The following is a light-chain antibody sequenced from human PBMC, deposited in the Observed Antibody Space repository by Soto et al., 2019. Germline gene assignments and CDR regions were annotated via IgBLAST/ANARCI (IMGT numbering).Light chain of an antibody. J-gene: IGLJ2*01. CDR1: SSDIGGYNF. CDR3: SSFTTSSTLVV. V-gene: IGLV2-14*01. CDR2: EVN. Sequence: QSALTQPASVSGSPGQSITISCTGTSSDIGGYNFVSWYQHHPGKAPKLMIYEVNNRPSGVSSRFSGSKSGNTASLTISGLQTEDEADDYCSSFTTSSTLVVFGGGTK.